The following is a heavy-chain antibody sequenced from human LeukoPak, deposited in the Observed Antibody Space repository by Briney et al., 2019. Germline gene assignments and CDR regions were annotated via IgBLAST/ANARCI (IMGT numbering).Heavy chain of an antibody. J-gene: IGHJ4*02. D-gene: IGHD3-10*01. CDR3: ARDHWVGYYYASGSFLDHYFDY. CDR2: ISAYNGNT. CDR1: GYTFTSYG. V-gene: IGHV1-18*01. Sequence: GASVKVSCKASGYTFTSYGISWVRQAPGLGLEWMGWISAYNGNTNYAQKVQGRVTMTTDTSTSTAYMELRSLRSDDTAVYYCARDHWVGYYYASGSFLDHYFDYWRQGTLVTVSS.